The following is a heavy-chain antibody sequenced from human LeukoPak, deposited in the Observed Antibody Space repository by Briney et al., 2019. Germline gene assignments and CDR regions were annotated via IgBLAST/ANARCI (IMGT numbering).Heavy chain of an antibody. CDR3: ASAMTGYSYGRDVDC. CDR1: GGTFSSYA. Sequence: SVKVSCKASGGTFSSYAISWVRQAPGQGLEWMGGIIPIFGTANYAQKFQGRVTITADKSTSTAYMELSSLRSEDTAVYYCASAMTGYSYGRDVDCWGQGTLVTVSS. D-gene: IGHD5-18*01. CDR2: IIPIFGTA. V-gene: IGHV1-69*06. J-gene: IGHJ4*02.